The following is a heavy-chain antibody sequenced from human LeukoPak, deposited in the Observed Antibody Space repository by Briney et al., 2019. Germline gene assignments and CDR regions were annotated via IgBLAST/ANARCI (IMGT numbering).Heavy chain of an antibody. V-gene: IGHV3-21*01. D-gene: IGHD4-17*01. Sequence: GGSLRLSCAASGLIFSSYAMSWVRQAPGKGLEWVSSISSSSSYIYYADSVKGRFTISRDNAKNSLYLQMNSLRAEDTAVYYCATDGGDYLYYFDYWGQGTLVTVSS. J-gene: IGHJ4*02. CDR1: GLIFSSYA. CDR3: ATDGGDYLYYFDY. CDR2: ISSSSSYI.